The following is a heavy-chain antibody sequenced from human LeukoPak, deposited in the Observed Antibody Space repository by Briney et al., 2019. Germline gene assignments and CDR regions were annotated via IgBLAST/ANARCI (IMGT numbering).Heavy chain of an antibody. CDR1: GFTFSSYS. J-gene: IGHJ6*03. D-gene: IGHD6-19*01. Sequence: GGSLRLSCAASGFTFSSYSMNWVRQAPGKGLEWVSYISSSSSTIYYADSVKGRFTISRHNAKNSLYLQMNSLRAEDTAVYYCAREGQWLVEYYYYYMDVWGKGTTVTISS. V-gene: IGHV3-48*01. CDR2: ISSSSSTI. CDR3: AREGQWLVEYYYYYMDV.